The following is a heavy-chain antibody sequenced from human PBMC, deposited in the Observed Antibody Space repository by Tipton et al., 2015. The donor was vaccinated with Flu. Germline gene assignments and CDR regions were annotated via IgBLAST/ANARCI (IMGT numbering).Heavy chain of an antibody. J-gene: IGHJ4*02. V-gene: IGHV4-39*01. CDR3: ARLSFYDVDLKNFYFDY. D-gene: IGHD3-10*02. CDR2: IYPSGTT. CDR1: SGSIRSTNYF. Sequence: TLSLTCTVSSGSIRSTNYFCAWIRQPPGKRLELIGSIYPSGTTYYNPSLKSRVTISADTSKSQFSLKLSSVTAADTAIFYCARLSFYDVDLKNFYFDYWGQGTLVTVSS.